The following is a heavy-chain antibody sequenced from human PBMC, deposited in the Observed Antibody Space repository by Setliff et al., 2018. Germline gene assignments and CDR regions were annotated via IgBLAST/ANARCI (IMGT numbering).Heavy chain of an antibody. CDR3: AKFGPLDLTGDWAFDN. D-gene: IGHD7-27*01. CDR2: INHSGTT. J-gene: IGHJ4*02. V-gene: IGHV4-34*01. CDR1: GGSFSSFY. Sequence: SETLSLTCAVYGGSFSSFYWSWIRQPPGKGLEWIGDINHSGTTNYNPSLKSRVTISVDTSKKQFSLKLSSVTAADTAVYYCAKFGPLDLTGDWAFDNWGQGTLVTVSS.